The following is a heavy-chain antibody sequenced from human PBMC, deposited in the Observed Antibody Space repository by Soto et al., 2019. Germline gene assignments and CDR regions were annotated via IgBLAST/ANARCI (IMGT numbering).Heavy chain of an antibody. D-gene: IGHD3-3*01. CDR3: ATRITVFGLLIPPFYP. CDR1: GGTGNRYY. CDR2: INHTGGT. J-gene: IGHJ5*02. V-gene: IGHV4-34*08. Sequence: SATVPLTCAVYGGTGNRYYWDWIRQPPGKGLEWMGEINHTGGTHYNPPLTSRVTMSVDTSKNQFSLRLSSVTAADTAIYYCATRITVFGLLIPPFYPWGQGTQVTVS.